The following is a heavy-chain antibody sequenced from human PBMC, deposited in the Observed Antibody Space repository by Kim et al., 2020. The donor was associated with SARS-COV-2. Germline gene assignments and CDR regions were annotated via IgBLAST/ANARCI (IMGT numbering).Heavy chain of an antibody. Sequence: ASVKVSCKASGYTFTTYALQWVRQAPGQGLEWMGWINPTRGNTKYSDTFQGRITITRDTSARTAYMELSSLRPEDTAVYYCARSVAIMPPGMDVWGQGPTVTVPS. V-gene: IGHV1-3*01. J-gene: IGHJ6*02. CDR2: INPTRGNT. D-gene: IGHD2-21*01. CDR3: ARSVAIMPPGMDV. CDR1: GYTFTTYA.